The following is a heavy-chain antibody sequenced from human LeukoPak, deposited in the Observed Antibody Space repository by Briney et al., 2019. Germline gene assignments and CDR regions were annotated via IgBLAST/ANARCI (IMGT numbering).Heavy chain of an antibody. CDR3: AKGCSGVRRAGCAFFYDGMDV. CDR1: GFTFGRYG. CDR2: ITPNADRA. J-gene: IGHJ6*02. D-gene: IGHD2-15*01. Sequence: GGSLRLSCAASGFTFGRYGMCWVRQAPGEGLEWVSFITPNADRAACGDTVEGRFTISRDNPRNTLYMQMKSLRAEDTATYYCAKGCSGVRRAGCAFFYDGMDVWGQGTTVTVS. V-gene: IGHV3-23*01.